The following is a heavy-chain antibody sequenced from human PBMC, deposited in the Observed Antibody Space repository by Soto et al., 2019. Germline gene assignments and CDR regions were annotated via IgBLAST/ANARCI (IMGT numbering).Heavy chain of an antibody. CDR2: INAGNGNT. V-gene: IGHV1-3*01. J-gene: IGHJ5*02. Sequence: GASVKVSCKASGYTFTSYAMHWVRQAPGQRLEWMGWINAGNGNTKYSQKFQGRVTITRDTSASTAYMELSSLRSEDTAVCYCARASSLPYYYDSSGYYPRENWFDPWGQGTLVTVSS. CDR3: ARASSLPYYYDSSGYYPRENWFDP. CDR1: GYTFTSYA. D-gene: IGHD3-22*01.